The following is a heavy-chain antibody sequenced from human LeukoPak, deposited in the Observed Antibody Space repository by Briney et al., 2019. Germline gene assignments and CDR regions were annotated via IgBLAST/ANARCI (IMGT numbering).Heavy chain of an antibody. J-gene: IGHJ4*02. CDR2: IYWNDDK. V-gene: IGHV2-5*01. CDR3: AHSLLNFYDYVWGSYRPQYYFDY. D-gene: IGHD3-16*02. CDR1: GFSLSTSGVG. Sequence: SGPTLVKPTQTLTLTCTFSGFSLSTSGVGVGWIRQPPGKALEWLALIYWNDDKRYSPSLKSRLTITKDTSKNQVVLTMTNMDPVDTATYYCAHSLLNFYDYVWGSYRPQYYFDYWGQGTLVTVSS.